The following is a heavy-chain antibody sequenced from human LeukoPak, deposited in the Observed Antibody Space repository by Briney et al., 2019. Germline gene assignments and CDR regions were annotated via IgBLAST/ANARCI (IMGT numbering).Heavy chain of an antibody. CDR2: ISSSGSTI. Sequence: PGGSLRLSCAASGFTFSSYEMNWVRQAPGKGLEWVSYISSSGSTIYYADSVKGRFTISRDNAKNSLYLQMNSLRAEDTAVYYCARDRSVDYAWGSYPLDYWGQGTLVTVSS. CDR3: ARDRSVDYAWGSYPLDY. CDR1: GFTFSSYE. J-gene: IGHJ4*02. D-gene: IGHD3-16*02. V-gene: IGHV3-48*03.